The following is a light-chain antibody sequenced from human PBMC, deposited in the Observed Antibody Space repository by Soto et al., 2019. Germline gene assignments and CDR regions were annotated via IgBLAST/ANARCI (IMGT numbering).Light chain of an antibody. CDR3: AAWDDSLSGRV. CDR2: RNN. CDR1: SSNIGSNY. J-gene: IGLJ1*01. Sequence: QPVLTQPPSASGTPGHRVTISCSGSSSNIGSNYVYWYQQLPGTAPKLLIYRNNQRPSGVPDRFSGSKSGTSASLAISGLRSEDEADYYCAAWDDSLSGRVFGTGTKVTVL. V-gene: IGLV1-47*01.